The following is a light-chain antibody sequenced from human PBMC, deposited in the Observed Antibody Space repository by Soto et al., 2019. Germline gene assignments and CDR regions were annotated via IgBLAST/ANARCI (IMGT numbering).Light chain of an antibody. V-gene: IGKV3-20*01. J-gene: IGKJ2*01. CDR3: QQYGSSPYT. CDR1: QSVSSSY. Sequence: EIVLTQSPGTLSLSPGERATLSCRASQSVSSSYLAWYQQKPGQAPRLLIYGASSRATGIPDSLSGSGSGTDFTRTISRLEPEDLAVYYCQQYGSSPYTFGQGTKLDIK. CDR2: GAS.